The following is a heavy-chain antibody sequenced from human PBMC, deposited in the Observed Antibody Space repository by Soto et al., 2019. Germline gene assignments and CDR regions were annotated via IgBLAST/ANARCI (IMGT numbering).Heavy chain of an antibody. V-gene: IGHV1-2*04. CDR1: GYLFISYH. CDR3: ARAFCSSTAGYGWYDP. CDR2: INSNRSGT. J-gene: IGHJ5*02. Sequence: GPSVKVSCKASGYLFISYHIHGVRQAPGQGLERMGWINSNRSGTNYAQKFQSWVTKTRDTDIRPVSMDRSSLKPDNKTVYYCARAFCSSTAGYGWYDPFGQGTLVTVSS. D-gene: IGHD2-2*01.